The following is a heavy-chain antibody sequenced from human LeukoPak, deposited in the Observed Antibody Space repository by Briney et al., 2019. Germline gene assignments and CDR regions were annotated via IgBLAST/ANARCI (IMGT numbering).Heavy chain of an antibody. Sequence: SETLSLTCTVSSGSISSRGYYCSWIRQHPGKGLEWIGCIYYSGSTYYNPSLKSRVTISVDTSKNQFSLKLSSVTAADTAVYYCARDNPNIYYDSSGYRAFDYWGQGTLVTVTS. CDR1: SGSISSRGYY. J-gene: IGHJ4*02. D-gene: IGHD3-22*01. CDR3: ARDNPNIYYDSSGYRAFDY. CDR2: IYYSGST. V-gene: IGHV4-31*03.